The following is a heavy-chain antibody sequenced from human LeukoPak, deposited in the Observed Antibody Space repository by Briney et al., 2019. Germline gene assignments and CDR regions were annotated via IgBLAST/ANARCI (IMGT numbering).Heavy chain of an antibody. Sequence: GGSLRLSCAASGFTFSSHGMHWVRLAPGKGLEWVSGIWYDGRNSYYADPVKGRFTISRDNSNNTLYLQMNSLRAEDTAVYYCARDVHGSGKNWFDPWGQGTLVTVSS. J-gene: IGHJ5*02. V-gene: IGHV3-33*01. D-gene: IGHD3-10*01. CDR3: ARDVHGSGKNWFDP. CDR1: GFTFSSHG. CDR2: IWYDGRNS.